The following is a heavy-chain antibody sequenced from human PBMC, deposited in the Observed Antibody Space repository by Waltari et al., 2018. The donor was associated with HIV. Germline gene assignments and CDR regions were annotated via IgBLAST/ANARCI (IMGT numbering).Heavy chain of an antibody. J-gene: IGHJ6*03. V-gene: IGHV4-34*01. Sequence: QVQLQQWGAGLLKPSETLSLTCAVYGGSFNGDSYNWIRQPPGKGLEWIGEINQSGSTSYNSSLKSRVAISVDTSKNQFSLKLSSVTAADTAVYYCARGRQLGYYYYYMDVWGKGTTVTVSS. CDR2: INQSGST. CDR1: GGSFNGDS. D-gene: IGHD1-1*01. CDR3: ARGRQLGYYYYYMDV.